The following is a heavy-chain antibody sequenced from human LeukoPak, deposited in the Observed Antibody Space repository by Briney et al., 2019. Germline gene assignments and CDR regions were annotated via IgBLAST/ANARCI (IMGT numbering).Heavy chain of an antibody. CDR1: GFTFSSYA. Sequence: LPGRSLRLSCAASGFTFSSYAMHWVRQAPGKGLEWVAVISNDGTKRYYADSVKGRFTISRDNAKNSLYLQMNSLRAEDTAVYYCAREWDSSGFYWGQGTLVTVSS. CDR3: AREWDSSGFY. V-gene: IGHV3-30*04. J-gene: IGHJ4*02. CDR2: ISNDGTKR. D-gene: IGHD6-19*01.